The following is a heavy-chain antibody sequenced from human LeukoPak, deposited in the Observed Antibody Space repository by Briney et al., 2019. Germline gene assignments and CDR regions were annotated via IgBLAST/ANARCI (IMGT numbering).Heavy chain of an antibody. D-gene: IGHD6-19*01. Sequence: SETLSLTCTVSGGSISSTSYYWGWIRQPPGKGLEWIGSIYYSESTYYNASLKSRLTISVDTSKNQFSLKVRPVTAADTAVYYCARHRYTLGVAGFFDYWGQGTLVTVSS. CDR3: ARHRYTLGVAGFFDY. V-gene: IGHV4-39*01. J-gene: IGHJ4*02. CDR2: IYYSEST. CDR1: GGSISSTSYY.